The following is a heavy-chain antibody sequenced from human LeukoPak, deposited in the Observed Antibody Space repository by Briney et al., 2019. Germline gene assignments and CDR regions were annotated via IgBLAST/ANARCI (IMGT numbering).Heavy chain of an antibody. CDR1: GFTFSGSA. J-gene: IGHJ4*02. V-gene: IGHV3-23*01. Sequence: GGSLRLSCAASGFTFSGSAMHWVRQAPGKGLEWVSGISDSGGSTYNADSVKGRFTISRDNSRNTLYLQMNSLRAEDTAVYYCAKAKGRGSPGRDYFDYWGQGTLVTVSS. CDR3: AKAKGRGSPGRDYFDY. D-gene: IGHD3-10*01. CDR2: ISDSGGST.